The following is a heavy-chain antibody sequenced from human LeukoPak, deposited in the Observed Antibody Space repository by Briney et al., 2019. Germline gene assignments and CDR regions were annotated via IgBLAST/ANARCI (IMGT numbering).Heavy chain of an antibody. Sequence: GGSLRLSCAASGFTFSSYEMNWVRQAPGKGLEWVSYISSSGSTIYYADSVKGRFTISRDNAKNSLYLQMNSLRAEDTAVYYCAIIRGNTLAFDYWGQGTLVTVSS. V-gene: IGHV3-48*03. CDR2: ISSSGSTI. CDR3: AIIRGNTLAFDY. D-gene: IGHD3-10*01. CDR1: GFTFSSYE. J-gene: IGHJ4*02.